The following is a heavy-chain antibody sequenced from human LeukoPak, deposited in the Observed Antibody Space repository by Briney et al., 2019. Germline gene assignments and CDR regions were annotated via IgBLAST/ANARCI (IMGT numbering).Heavy chain of an antibody. J-gene: IGHJ4*02. CDR3: ARWGSIAVARFDY. CDR1: GGSISSYY. V-gene: IGHV4-59*01. Sequence: SETLSLTCTVSGGSISSYYWSWIPQPPGKGLEWIGYIYYTGSTNYNPSLTSRVNISVDTSKNQFSLNLTSVTAADTAVYYCARWGSIAVARFDYWGQGTLVTVSS. D-gene: IGHD6-6*01. CDR2: IYYTGST.